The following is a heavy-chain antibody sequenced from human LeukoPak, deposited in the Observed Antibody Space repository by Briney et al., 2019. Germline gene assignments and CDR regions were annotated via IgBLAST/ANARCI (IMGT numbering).Heavy chain of an antibody. CDR3: VRGARFYFDY. V-gene: IGHV4-34*01. CDR2: IYHSGST. J-gene: IGHJ4*02. CDR1: GGSFSSYY. Sequence: SETLSLTCAVHGGSFSSYYWTWIRQPPGKGLEWIGEIYHSGSTNYNPSLKSRVTISVDTSENQFSLKLTSVTAADTAVYYCVRGARFYFDYWGQGTLVTVSS.